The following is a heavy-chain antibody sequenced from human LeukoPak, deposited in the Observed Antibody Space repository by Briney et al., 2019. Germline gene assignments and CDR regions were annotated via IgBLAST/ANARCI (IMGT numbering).Heavy chain of an antibody. Sequence: ASVKVSCKASGYTFTGYYMHWVRQAPGQGLEWMGWVNPNSGGTNYAQKFQGRVTMTRDTSISTAYMELSRLRSDDTAVYYCARLGYSGYDDYYYYYMDVWGKGTTVTVSS. CDR3: ARLGYSGYDDYYYYYMDV. CDR2: VNPNSGGT. CDR1: GYTFTGYY. D-gene: IGHD5-12*01. V-gene: IGHV1-2*02. J-gene: IGHJ6*03.